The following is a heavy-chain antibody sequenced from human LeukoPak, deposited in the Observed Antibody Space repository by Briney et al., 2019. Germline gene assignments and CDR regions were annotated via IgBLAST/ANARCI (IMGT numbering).Heavy chain of an antibody. CDR3: ARDGQWLD. J-gene: IGHJ4*02. V-gene: IGHV3-48*01. Sequence: GGSLRLSCAASRFTFSYYGMNWVRQAPGRGLEWVSYISSTSSTIYYADSVKGRFTISRDNAKNSLYLQMNSLRVEDTAVYYCARDGQWLDWGQGTLVTVSS. D-gene: IGHD6-19*01. CDR1: RFTFSYYG. CDR2: ISSTSSTI.